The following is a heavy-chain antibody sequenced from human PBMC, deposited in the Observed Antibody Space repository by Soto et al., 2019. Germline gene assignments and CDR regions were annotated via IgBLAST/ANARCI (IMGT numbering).Heavy chain of an antibody. CDR3: ARGGGGGLFEH. CDR2: ISGSGGST. CDR1: GFTFSSYA. V-gene: IGHV3-23*01. Sequence: VSLRLSCAASGFTFSSYAMSWVRQAPGKGLEWVSAISGSGGSTYYADSVKGRFTISRDNSKNTLYLQMNSLRAEDTAVYYCARGGGGGLFEHWGQGVLVTVSS. J-gene: IGHJ4*02. D-gene: IGHD2-21*01.